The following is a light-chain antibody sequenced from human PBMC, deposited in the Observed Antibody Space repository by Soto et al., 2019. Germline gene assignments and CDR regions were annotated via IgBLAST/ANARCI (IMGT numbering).Light chain of an antibody. V-gene: IGLV2-14*01. CDR2: DVS. J-gene: IGLJ1*01. CDR3: GSYTSSSTLYV. CDR1: SSDVGGSNY. Sequence: QSALTQPASVSGSPGQSITISCTGTSSDVGGSNYVSWYQQHPGKAPKLMIYDVSNRPSGVSNTFSGSKSGNTDSLTISGLQAEDEADYYCGSYTSSSTLYVFGTGTKLTVL.